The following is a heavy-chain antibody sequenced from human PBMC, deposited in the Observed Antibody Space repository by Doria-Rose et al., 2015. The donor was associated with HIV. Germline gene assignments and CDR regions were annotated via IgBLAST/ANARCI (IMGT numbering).Heavy chain of an antibody. CDR3: ARIKSSRWYHKYYFDF. CDR1: GVSLSSPGMG. D-gene: IGHD6-13*01. CDR2: IFSDDER. J-gene: IGHJ4*02. Sequence: QVQLVQSGPVLVKPTETLTLTCTVSGVSLSSPGMGVSWIRQPPGKALEWLAHIFSDDERSYNPSLKSRLTIARGTSKSQVVLTMTDMDPVDTATYYCARIKSSRWYHKYYFDFWGQGTLVIVSA. V-gene: IGHV2-26*01.